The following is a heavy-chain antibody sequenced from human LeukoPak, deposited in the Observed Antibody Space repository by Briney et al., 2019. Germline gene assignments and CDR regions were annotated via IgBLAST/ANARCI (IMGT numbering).Heavy chain of an antibody. J-gene: IGHJ4*02. CDR3: ARDGAARPHFDH. CDR2: IYSGGST. CDR1: GFTVSSNY. Sequence: GGSLRLSCAASGFTVSSNYMSWVRQAPGKGLEWVSVIYSGGSTYYADSVKGRFTISRDNSKNTLFLQMNGLRVEDTAVYYCARDGAARPHFDHWGQGTLVSVSS. D-gene: IGHD6-6*01. V-gene: IGHV3-53*01.